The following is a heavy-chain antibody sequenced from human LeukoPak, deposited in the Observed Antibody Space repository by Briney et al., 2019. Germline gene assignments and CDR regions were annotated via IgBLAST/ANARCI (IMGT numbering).Heavy chain of an antibody. CDR1: GFTFSSYG. D-gene: IGHD3-3*01. J-gene: IGHJ6*03. V-gene: IGHV3-30*02. CDR2: IRYDGSNK. Sequence: GGSLRLSCAASGFTFSSYGMHWVRQAPGKGLEWVAFIRYDGSNKYYADSVKGRFTISRDNSKNTLYLQMNSLRAEDTAVYYCARGGGEDYYYYMDVWGKGTTVTISS. CDR3: ARGGGEDYYYYMDV.